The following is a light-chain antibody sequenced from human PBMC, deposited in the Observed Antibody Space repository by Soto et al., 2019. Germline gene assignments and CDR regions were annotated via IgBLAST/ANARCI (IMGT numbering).Light chain of an antibody. J-gene: IGKJ1*01. CDR3: QQYSIWRT. CDR1: ESVSTN. CDR2: GAS. Sequence: EIEMTQSPATLSLAPGERVTLSCRASESVSTNLAWYQQKAGQAPRLLTYGASTRATGIPARFSGSGSGTEFTLTISGLQSEDFAVYYVQQYSIWRTFGQGQKVDI. V-gene: IGKV3-15*01.